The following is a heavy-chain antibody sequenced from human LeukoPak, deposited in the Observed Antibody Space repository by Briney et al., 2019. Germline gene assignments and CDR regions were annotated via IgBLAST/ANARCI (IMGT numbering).Heavy chain of an antibody. CDR2: ISSSSSYI. J-gene: IGHJ4*02. Sequence: GGSLRLSCAASGFTFSSYSMNWVRQAPGKGLEWVSSISSSSSYIYYGDSVKGRFTISRDNAKNSLYLQMNSLRAEDTAVYYCARFGEVNRYCTNGVCYSXIXDXXXQGXLVT. CDR1: GFTFSSYS. V-gene: IGHV3-21*01. D-gene: IGHD2-8*01. CDR3: ARFGEVNRYCTNGVCYSXIXDX.